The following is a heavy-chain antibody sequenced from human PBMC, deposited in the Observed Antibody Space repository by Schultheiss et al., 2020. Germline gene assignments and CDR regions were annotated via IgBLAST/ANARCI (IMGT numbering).Heavy chain of an antibody. CDR2: ISGSGGST. Sequence: GGSLRLSCAVYGGSLSGNYWSWVRQAPGKGLEWVSAISGSGGSTYYADSVKGRFTISRDNSKNTLYLQMNSLRAEDTAVYYCATQRVSYYYDSSGYYGDYWGQGTLVTVSS. CDR3: ATQRVSYYYDSSGYYGDY. CDR1: GGSLSGNY. J-gene: IGHJ4*02. V-gene: IGHV3-23*01. D-gene: IGHD3-22*01.